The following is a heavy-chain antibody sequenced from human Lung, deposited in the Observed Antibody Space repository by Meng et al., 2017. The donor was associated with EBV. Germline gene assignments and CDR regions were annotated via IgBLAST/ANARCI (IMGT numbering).Heavy chain of an antibody. D-gene: IGHD1/OR15-1a*01. CDR2: IKESEGA. CDR3: ARGLDNWNILVFDY. CDR1: GDSVGDYY. Sequence: HGQRQQWGAGCLNPSETLSLTSGVYGDSVGDYYWTWIRQPPGKGLEWIGEIKESEGANYNPSLKGRVSISLDTSRDQFSLTLNSVTAADTAVYYCARGLDNWNILVFDYWGQGALVTVSS. J-gene: IGHJ4*02. V-gene: IGHV4-34*01.